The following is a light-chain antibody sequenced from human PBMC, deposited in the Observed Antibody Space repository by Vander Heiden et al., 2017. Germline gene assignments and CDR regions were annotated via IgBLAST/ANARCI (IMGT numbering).Light chain of an antibody. V-gene: IGLV3-19*01. Sequence: SSELTQDPAVSVALGHTVRITCQGDSLRSYYASWYQQKPGQAPVLVIYGKNNRPSGIPDRFSGSSSGNTASLTTTGAQAEDEADYYCNSRDSSGNHWVFGGGTKLTVL. CDR3: NSRDSSGNHWV. J-gene: IGLJ3*02. CDR1: SLRSYY. CDR2: GKN.